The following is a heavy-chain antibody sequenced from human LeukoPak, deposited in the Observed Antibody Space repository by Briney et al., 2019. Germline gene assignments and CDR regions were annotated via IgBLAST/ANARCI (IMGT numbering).Heavy chain of an antibody. CDR1: GGSFSGYY. V-gene: IGHV4-59*01. D-gene: IGHD3-10*01. J-gene: IGHJ6*03. Sequence: PSETLSLTCAVYGGSFSGYYWSWIRQPPGKGLEWIGYIYSSGSTNYNPSLESRVTMSVDTSKNQFSLKVSSVTAADTAVYYCARVFDSGSQAYFYYMDVWGKGTTVTISS. CDR2: IYSSGST. CDR3: ARVFDSGSQAYFYYMDV.